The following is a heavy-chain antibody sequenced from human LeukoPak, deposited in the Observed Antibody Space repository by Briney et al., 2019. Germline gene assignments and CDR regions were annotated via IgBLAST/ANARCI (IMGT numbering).Heavy chain of an antibody. D-gene: IGHD4-11*01. J-gene: IGHJ3*02. Sequence: GGSLRLSCAASGFMFSRYWMHWVRQVPGEGLVWVSRINTAGTTTTYADFVRGRFTISRDNAKNTLYLQMNSLRAEDTAVYYCTRVDTTDDTWGLGTMVTVSS. CDR2: INTAGTTT. CDR3: TRVDTTDDT. V-gene: IGHV3-74*03. CDR1: GFMFSRYW.